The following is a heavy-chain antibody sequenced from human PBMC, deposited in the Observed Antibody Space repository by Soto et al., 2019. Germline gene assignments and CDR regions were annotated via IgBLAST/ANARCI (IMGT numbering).Heavy chain of an antibody. J-gene: IGHJ1*01. CDR2: TTGSGANK. CDR3: AKDGDFGEDGPAEYFEH. D-gene: IGHD4-17*01. CDR1: GFTFKNYA. V-gene: IGHV3-23*01. Sequence: EVNLLESGGGLVQPGESLRISCVGSGFTFKNYAITWVRQAPGKGLEWVSGTTGSGANKHYADSVRGRFTISRDNYKQTMYLEMRSLRVEDTAVYYCAKDGDFGEDGPAEYFEHWGQGTLVTVSS.